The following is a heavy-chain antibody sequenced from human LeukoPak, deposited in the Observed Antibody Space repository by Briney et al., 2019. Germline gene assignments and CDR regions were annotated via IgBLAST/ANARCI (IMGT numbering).Heavy chain of an antibody. CDR3: ARASYSYNISGWVPFDY. D-gene: IGHD3-22*01. J-gene: IGHJ4*02. CDR2: IYTSGST. CDR1: GNSISSGDYY. V-gene: IGHV4-61*02. Sequence: SETLSLTCTVSGNSISSGDYYWSWIRQPAGKGLEWIGRIYTSGSTTYNPSLKSRVTISGDTSENQFSLRLSSVTAADTAVYYCARASYSYNISGWVPFDYWGQGTLVTVSS.